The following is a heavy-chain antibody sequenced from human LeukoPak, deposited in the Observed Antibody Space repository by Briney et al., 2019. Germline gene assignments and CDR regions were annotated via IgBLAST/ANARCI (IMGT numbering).Heavy chain of an antibody. CDR3: ARGAVAARPPVYYFDY. V-gene: IGHV1-69*13. Sequence: ASVKVSCKASGGTFSSYAISWVRQAPGQGLEWMGGIIPIFGTANYAQKFQGRVTITADESTSTACMELSSLRSEDTAVYYCARGAVAARPPVYYFDYWGQGTLVTVSS. CDR1: GGTFSSYA. D-gene: IGHD6-6*01. J-gene: IGHJ4*02. CDR2: IIPIFGTA.